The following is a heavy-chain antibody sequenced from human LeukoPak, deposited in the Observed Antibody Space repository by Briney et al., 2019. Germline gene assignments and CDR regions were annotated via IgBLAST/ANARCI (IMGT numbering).Heavy chain of an antibody. CDR2: IYHSGST. CDR3: ARDRATSHFDY. CDR1: GGSISSGGYS. V-gene: IGHV4-30-2*01. J-gene: IGHJ4*02. Sequence: SQTLSLTCAVSGGSISSGGYSWSWIRQPPGKGLEWIGYIYHSGSTYYNPSLKSRVTISVDTSKNQFSLKLSSVTAADTAVYYCARDRATSHFDYWGQGTLVTVSS.